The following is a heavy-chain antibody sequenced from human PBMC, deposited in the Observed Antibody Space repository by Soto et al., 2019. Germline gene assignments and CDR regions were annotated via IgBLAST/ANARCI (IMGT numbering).Heavy chain of an antibody. Sequence: PGGSLRRSCAASGFILSSSAMSWVRQDPGRGLEWVSAISGSGTRTYHEDSVKGRFTIAGDRSKNTVYLQMNSLRAEDTAVYYCAKGPTLFGVVISYEYYYGMDAWGQGTTVTVSS. CDR1: GFILSSSA. J-gene: IGHJ6*02. D-gene: IGHD3-3*01. V-gene: IGHV3-23*01. CDR3: AKGPTLFGVVISYEYYYGMDA. CDR2: ISGSGTRT.